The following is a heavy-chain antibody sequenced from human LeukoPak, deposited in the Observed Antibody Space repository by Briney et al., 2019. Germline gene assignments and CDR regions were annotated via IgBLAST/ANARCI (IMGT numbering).Heavy chain of an antibody. Sequence: GGSLRLSCAASGFTFSTYNMHWVRQAPGKGLEWVALIWSDGSYKYYADSVMGRFTISRDNSKNTLYLQMNSLRAEDTAVYYCARDPATVTGTAEGPDYRGQGTLVTVSS. CDR2: IWSDGSYK. D-gene: IGHD1-20*01. V-gene: IGHV3-33*01. CDR1: GFTFSTYN. J-gene: IGHJ4*02. CDR3: ARDPATVTGTAEGPDY.